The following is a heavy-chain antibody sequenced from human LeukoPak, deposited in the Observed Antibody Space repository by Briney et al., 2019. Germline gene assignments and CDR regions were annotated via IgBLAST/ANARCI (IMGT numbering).Heavy chain of an antibody. D-gene: IGHD4-17*01. V-gene: IGHV4-59*01. CDR3: ARLDLDGGYPNYGDYGFDY. CDR2: IYYSGST. CDR1: GGSFSGYY. Sequence: SETLSLTCAVYGGSFSGYYWSWIRQPAGKGLEWIGYIYYSGSTNYNPSLKSRVTISVDTSKNQFSLKLSSVTAADTAVYYCARLDLDGGYPNYGDYGFDYWGQGTLVTVSS. J-gene: IGHJ4*02.